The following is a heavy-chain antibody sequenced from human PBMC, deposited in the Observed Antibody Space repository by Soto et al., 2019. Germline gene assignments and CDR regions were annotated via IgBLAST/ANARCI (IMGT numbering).Heavy chain of an antibody. Sequence: ASVKVSCKASGYTFTSYYMHWVRQAPGQGLEWMGIINPSGGSTSYAQKFQGRVTMTRDTSTVSLHMNSLRAEDTAVYYCTFGGVIALYYFDYWGQGTLVTVSS. D-gene: IGHD3-16*02. V-gene: IGHV1-46*01. J-gene: IGHJ4*02. CDR1: GYTFTSYY. CDR2: INPSGGST. CDR3: TFGGVIALYYFDY.